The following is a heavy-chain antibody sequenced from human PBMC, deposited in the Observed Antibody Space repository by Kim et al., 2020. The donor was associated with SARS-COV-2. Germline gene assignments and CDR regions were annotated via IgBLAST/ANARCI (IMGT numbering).Heavy chain of an antibody. CDR2: IYYSGST. V-gene: IGHV4-39*07. J-gene: IGHJ3*02. CDR1: GGSISSSSYY. CDR3: ARASTHDYVWGSYRNDAFDI. Sequence: SETLSLTCTVSGGSISSSSYYWGWIRQPPGKGLEWIGSIYYSGSTYYNPSLKSRVTISVDTSKNQFSLKLSSVTAADTAVYYCARASTHDYVWGSYRNDAFDIWGQGTMVTVSS. D-gene: IGHD3-16*02.